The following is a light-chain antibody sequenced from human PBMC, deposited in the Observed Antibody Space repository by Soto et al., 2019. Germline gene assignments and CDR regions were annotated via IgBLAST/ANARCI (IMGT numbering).Light chain of an antibody. CDR2: DAS. Sequence: EIVMTQFPATLSVSPGERATLSCRASQSFTSNLAWYQQKPGQAPRLLIYDASNRATGIPARFSGSGSGTDFTLTISSLESEDFAIYYCQQRSNWPTFGQGTRLEI. CDR1: QSFTSN. V-gene: IGKV3-11*01. J-gene: IGKJ5*01. CDR3: QQRSNWPT.